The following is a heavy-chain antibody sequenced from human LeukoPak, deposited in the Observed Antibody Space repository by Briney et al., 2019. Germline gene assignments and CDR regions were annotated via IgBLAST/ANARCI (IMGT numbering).Heavy chain of an antibody. J-gene: IGHJ4*02. CDR3: ARAEMATSPSSADY. D-gene: IGHD5-24*01. Sequence: ASVKVSCKASGYTFTGYYMHWVRQAPGQGLEGLRWINPNSGGTNYAQKFQGRVTMTRDTSISTAYMELSRLRSDDTAVYYCARAEMATSPSSADYWGQGTLVTVSS. CDR2: INPNSGGT. CDR1: GYTFTGYY. V-gene: IGHV1-2*02.